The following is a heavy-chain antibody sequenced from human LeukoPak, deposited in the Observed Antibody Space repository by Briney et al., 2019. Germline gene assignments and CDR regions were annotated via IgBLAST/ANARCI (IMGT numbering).Heavy chain of an antibody. D-gene: IGHD3-10*01. J-gene: IGHJ6*03. CDR3: ARADSANYYDSGKYFNYFYMDV. Sequence: SETLSLTCTVSGGSISSHYWTWIRQPLGKGLEWIGYMYFTGNTNYNPSLWSRVTISVDTSKNQFSLRLTSVTAADTAVYYCARADSANYYDSGKYFNYFYMDVWGKGTTVTVSS. CDR2: MYFTGNT. CDR1: GGSISSHY. V-gene: IGHV4-59*11.